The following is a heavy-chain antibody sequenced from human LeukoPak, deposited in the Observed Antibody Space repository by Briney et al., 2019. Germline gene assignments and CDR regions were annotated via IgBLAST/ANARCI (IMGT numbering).Heavy chain of an antibody. Sequence: PSETLSLTCTVSGGSISSYYWSWIRQPAGKGLEWIGHIYTSGGTNYNPSLKSRVTMSVDTSKNQFSLKLSSVTAADTAVYYCARDCDYGSGSYCSYWGQGTLVTVSS. J-gene: IGHJ4*02. CDR1: GGSISSYY. D-gene: IGHD3-10*01. V-gene: IGHV4-4*07. CDR2: IYTSGGT. CDR3: ARDCDYGSGSYCSY.